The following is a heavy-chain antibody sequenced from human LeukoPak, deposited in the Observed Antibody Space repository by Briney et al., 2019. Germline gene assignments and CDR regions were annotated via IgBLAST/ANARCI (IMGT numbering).Heavy chain of an antibody. V-gene: IGHV4-31*03. D-gene: IGHD3-10*01. CDR2: IYYSGST. CDR3: ARAGGPYGSGSYYCDY. Sequence: PSETLSLTCTVSGGSISSGGYYWSWIRQHPGTGLEWIGYIYYSGSTYYNPSLKSRVTISVDTSKNQFSLKLSSVTAADTAVYYCARAGGPYGSGSYYCDYWGQGTLVTVSS. CDR1: GGSISSGGYY. J-gene: IGHJ4*02.